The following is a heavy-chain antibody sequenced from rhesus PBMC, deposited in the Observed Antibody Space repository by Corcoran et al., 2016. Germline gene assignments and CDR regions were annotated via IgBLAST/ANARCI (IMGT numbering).Heavy chain of an antibody. D-gene: IGHD5-24*01. V-gene: IGHV4S17*01. CDR2: IYSSSGNT. J-gene: IGHJ4*01. CDR3: ARDKGTVQDY. CDR1: GGSISGGYYY. Sequence: QVKLQESGPGLVKPSETLSLTCAVSGGSISGGYYYWGWVRQPPGKGLEGIGSIYSSSGNTYYNPSLKSRATISTDTSKNQFSLKLSSVTAADTAVYYCARDKGTVQDYWGQGVLVTVSS.